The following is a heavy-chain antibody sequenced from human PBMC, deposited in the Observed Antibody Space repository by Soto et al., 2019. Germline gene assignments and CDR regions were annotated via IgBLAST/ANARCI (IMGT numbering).Heavy chain of an antibody. CDR2: MNPNTGNS. V-gene: IGHV1-8*01. Sequence: VASVKVSCKASGYTFTSYDIYWVRQATGQGLEWMGWMNPNTGNSSYAQKFQGRVTMTSDTSISTAHMELSSLRSEDTAVYYCAGRAETNGWNGFGADKYYFDFWGQGTLVTVSS. D-gene: IGHD1-1*01. CDR3: AGRAETNGWNGFGADKYYFDF. J-gene: IGHJ4*02. CDR1: GYTFTSYD.